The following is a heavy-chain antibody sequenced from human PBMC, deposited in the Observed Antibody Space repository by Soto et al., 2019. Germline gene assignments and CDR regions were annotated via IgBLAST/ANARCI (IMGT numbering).Heavy chain of an antibody. CDR1: GDSISSGDYY. D-gene: IGHD5-12*01. V-gene: IGHV4-30-4*01. Sequence: QVQLQESGPGLVKPSQTLSLTCTVSGDSISSGDYYWSWIRQSPGKGLEWIGYIYSTGSTHYNPYLRRRVSMSEDTSETQFSLRLSTVMAADTAVYYCARGSGHGYYFDNWGQGTLVTVSS. CDR3: ARGSGHGYYFDN. CDR2: IYSTGST. J-gene: IGHJ4*02.